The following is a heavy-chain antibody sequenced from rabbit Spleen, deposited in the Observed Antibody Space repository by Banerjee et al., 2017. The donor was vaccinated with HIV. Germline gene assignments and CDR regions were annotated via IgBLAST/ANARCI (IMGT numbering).Heavy chain of an antibody. CDR3: ARADDTISGFTL. D-gene: IGHD1-1*01. Sequence: QEQLVESGGGLVQPGASLTLTCTASGFSFTGGAYMCWVRQAPGKGLEWIACIYSGGATDYANWAKGRFTISKISSTTVTLQLTSLTAADTATYFCARADDTISGFTLWGPGTLVTVS. CDR1: GFSFTGGAY. J-gene: IGHJ4*01. V-gene: IGHV1S45*01. CDR2: IYSGGAT.